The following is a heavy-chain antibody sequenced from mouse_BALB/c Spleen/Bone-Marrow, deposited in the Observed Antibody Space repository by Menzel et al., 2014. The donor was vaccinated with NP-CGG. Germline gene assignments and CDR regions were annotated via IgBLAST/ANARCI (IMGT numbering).Heavy chain of an antibody. Sequence: LQESGAELVKPGASVKLSCKASGYTFTSYWMHWVKQRPGQGLEWIGEINPSNGRTNYNEKFKSKATLTVDKSSSTAYMQLSSLTSEDSAVYYCARDYDYWDFDVWGAGTTVTVSS. J-gene: IGHJ1*01. CDR2: INPSNGRT. CDR1: GYTFTSYW. V-gene: IGHV1S81*02. D-gene: IGHD2-4*01. CDR3: ARDYDYWDFDV.